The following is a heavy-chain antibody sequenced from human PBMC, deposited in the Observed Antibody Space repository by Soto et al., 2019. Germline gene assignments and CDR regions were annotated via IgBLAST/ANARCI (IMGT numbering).Heavy chain of an antibody. Sequence: SETLSLTCAVYGGSFSGYYWSWIRQPPGKGLEWIGEINHSGSTNYNPSLKSRVTISVDTSKNQFSLKLSSVTAADTAVYYCARGLSRGYSYGRFDYWGQGTLVTVSS. D-gene: IGHD5-18*01. CDR1: GGSFSGYY. CDR2: INHSGST. V-gene: IGHV4-34*01. J-gene: IGHJ4*02. CDR3: ARGLSRGYSYGRFDY.